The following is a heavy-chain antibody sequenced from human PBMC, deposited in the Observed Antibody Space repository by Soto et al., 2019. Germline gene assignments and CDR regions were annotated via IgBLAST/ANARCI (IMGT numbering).Heavy chain of an antibody. CDR1: GFSFSTNS. CDR2: ISASGGTI. D-gene: IGHD6-13*01. CDR3: AKEQGYRAPKADF. J-gene: IGHJ4*02. Sequence: PGGSLRLSCAASGFSFSTNSMTWVRQAPGKGLEWLSYISASGGTIYYADSVKGRFTISRDNPKRLLYLQMDSLRVEDTAVYYWAKEQGYRAPKADFWGKGPLVTVSS. V-gene: IGHV3-23*01.